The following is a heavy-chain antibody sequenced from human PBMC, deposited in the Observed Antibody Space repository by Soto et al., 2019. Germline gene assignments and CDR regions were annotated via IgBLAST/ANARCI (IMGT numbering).Heavy chain of an antibody. CDR3: ARKGASDY. J-gene: IGHJ4*02. CDR1: GYTFSSFD. V-gene: IGHV1-8*01. CDR2: TNPNSGNT. D-gene: IGHD5-12*01. Sequence: GASVKVSCKASGYTFSSFDINWVRQAAGQGLEWLGWTNPNSGNTGYAQKFQGRVTMTRNTATSTAYMELGSLRSEDTAVYYCARKGASDYWGQGTLVTVS.